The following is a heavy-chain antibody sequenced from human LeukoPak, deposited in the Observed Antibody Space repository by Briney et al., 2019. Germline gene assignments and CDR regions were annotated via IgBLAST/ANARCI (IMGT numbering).Heavy chain of an antibody. CDR3: ARDDDYSNCEFDY. V-gene: IGHV3-48*01. Sequence: GGSLRLSCAASGFTFSSYAMSWVRQAPGKGLEWLSYISSSGSAIYYADSVKGRFTISRDNAKNSLYLQMNSLRAEDTSVYYCARDDDYSNCEFDYWGQGTLVTVSS. J-gene: IGHJ4*02. CDR2: ISSSGSAI. CDR1: GFTFSSYA. D-gene: IGHD4-11*01.